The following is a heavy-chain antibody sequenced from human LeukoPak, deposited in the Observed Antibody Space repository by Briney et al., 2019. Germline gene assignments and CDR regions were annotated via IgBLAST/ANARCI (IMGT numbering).Heavy chain of an antibody. V-gene: IGHV4-39*06. CDR3: ARDGRSPGGFESYFDY. CDR2: ICYSGRT. Sequence: SETLSLTCTVSGGSISSSSFYWGWIRPPPGMGLEWFGSICYSGRTYYNPSMKSRVTISVDTPKNHFTLKLSAVTAAATAEDYCARDGRSPGGFESYFDYWGQGTLVTVSS. J-gene: IGHJ4*02. D-gene: IGHD3-16*01. CDR1: GGSISSSSFY.